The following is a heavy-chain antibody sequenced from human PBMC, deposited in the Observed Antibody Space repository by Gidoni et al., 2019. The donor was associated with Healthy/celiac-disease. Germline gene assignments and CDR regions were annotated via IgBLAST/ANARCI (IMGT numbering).Heavy chain of an antibody. J-gene: IGHJ4*02. CDR3: AKAAGEMATIQGYFDY. Sequence: QGQLVQSGAGGKKPGPAGKCSCTASGYTFTAYYMHWVRQTPGQRLEWMGWINPNSGGTNYAQKFQGWVTMTRDTSISTAYMELSRLRSDDTAVYYCAKAAGEMATIQGYFDYWGQGTLVTVSS. D-gene: IGHD5-12*01. CDR1: GYTFTAYY. V-gene: IGHV1-2*04. CDR2: INPNSGGT.